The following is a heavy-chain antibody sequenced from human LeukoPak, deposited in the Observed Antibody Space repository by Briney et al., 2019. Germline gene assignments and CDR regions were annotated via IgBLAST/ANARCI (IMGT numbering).Heavy chain of an antibody. CDR2: ISWNSGSI. D-gene: IGHD3-3*01. Sequence: GGSLRLSCAASGFTFDDYAMHWVRQAPGKGLEWVSGISWNSGSIGYADSVKGRFTISRDNAKNSLYLQMNSLRAEDMASYYCAKELGSRITIFGVARGAFDIWGQGTMVTVSS. CDR3: AKELGSRITIFGVARGAFDI. V-gene: IGHV3-9*03. J-gene: IGHJ3*02. CDR1: GFTFDDYA.